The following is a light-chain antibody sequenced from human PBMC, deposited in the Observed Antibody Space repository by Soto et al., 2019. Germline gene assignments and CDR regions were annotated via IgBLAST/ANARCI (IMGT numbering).Light chain of an antibody. CDR2: SNN. V-gene: IGLV1-44*01. CDR1: SSNIGSNT. J-gene: IGLJ2*01. Sequence: QSVLTQPPSASGTPGQRVTISCSGSSSNIGSNTVNWYQQLPGTAPQLLIYSNNQRPSGVPDRFSGSKSGTSASLAISGLQSEDEADYYCAAWDDSLNAVVFGGGTQLTVL. CDR3: AAWDDSLNAVV.